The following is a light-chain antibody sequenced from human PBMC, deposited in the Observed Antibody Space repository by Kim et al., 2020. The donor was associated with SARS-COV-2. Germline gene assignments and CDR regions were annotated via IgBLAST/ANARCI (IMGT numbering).Light chain of an antibody. CDR1: SSDVGGYNY. CDR2: DVS. J-gene: IGLJ2*01. CDR3: SSYTSSSTLV. Sequence: GHSITISCTGTSSDVGGYNYVSWYPQHPGKAPKLMIYDVSNRPSGVSNRFSGSKSGNTASLTISELQAEDEADYYCSSYTSSSTLVFGGGTQLTVL. V-gene: IGLV2-14*03.